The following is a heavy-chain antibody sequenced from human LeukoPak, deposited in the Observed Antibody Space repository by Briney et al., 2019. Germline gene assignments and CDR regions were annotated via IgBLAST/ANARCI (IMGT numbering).Heavy chain of an antibody. Sequence: PGGSLRLSCAASGFTFSSYSMNWVRQAPGKGLEWVAVISYDGSNKYYADSVKGRFTISRDNSKNTLYLQMNSLRAEDTAVYYCARPYQWFTLEGYFDYWGQGTLVTVSS. V-gene: IGHV3-30*03. CDR3: ARPYQWFTLEGYFDY. D-gene: IGHD2-8*01. J-gene: IGHJ4*02. CDR2: ISYDGSNK. CDR1: GFTFSSYS.